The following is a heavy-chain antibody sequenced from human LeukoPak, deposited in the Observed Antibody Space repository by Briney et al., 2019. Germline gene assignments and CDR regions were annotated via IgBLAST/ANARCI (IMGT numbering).Heavy chain of an antibody. CDR2: ISSSSSYI. CDR1: GFTFSSYS. D-gene: IGHD2-8*01. Sequence: KPGGSLRLSCAASGFTFSSYSMNWVRQAPGKGLEWDSSISSSSSYIYYADSVKGRFTISRDNAKNSLYLQMNSLRAEDTAVYYCARRDIVLMVYATDAFDIWGQGTMVTVSS. V-gene: IGHV3-21*01. CDR3: ARRDIVLMVYATDAFDI. J-gene: IGHJ3*02.